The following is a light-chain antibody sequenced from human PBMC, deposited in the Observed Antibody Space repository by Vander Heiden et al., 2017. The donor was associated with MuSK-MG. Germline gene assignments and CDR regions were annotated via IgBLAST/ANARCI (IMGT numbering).Light chain of an antibody. CDR2: LGS. V-gene: IGKV2-28*01. CDR1: QSLLHSNGYNY. Sequence: DIEMTQSPLSLPVTPGEPASISCRSSQSLLHSNGYNYLDWYLQKPGQSPQLLIYLGSNRASGVPDRFSGSGSGTDFTLKISRVEAEDVGVYYCRQALQTPYTFGQGTKLXIK. J-gene: IGKJ2*01. CDR3: RQALQTPYT.